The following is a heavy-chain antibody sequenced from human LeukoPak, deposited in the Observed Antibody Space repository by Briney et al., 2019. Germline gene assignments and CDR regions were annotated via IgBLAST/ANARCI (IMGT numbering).Heavy chain of an antibody. CDR1: GFTFSSYA. V-gene: IGHV3-23*01. CDR3: AKDGFLEWLARPQWVYYMDV. Sequence: GGSLRLSCAASGFTFSSYAMSWVRQAPGKGLEWVSAISGSGGSTYYADSVRGRFTISRDNSKNTLYLQMNSLRAEDTAVYYCAKDGFLEWLARPQWVYYMDVWGKGTTVTVSS. CDR2: ISGSGGST. D-gene: IGHD3-3*01. J-gene: IGHJ6*03.